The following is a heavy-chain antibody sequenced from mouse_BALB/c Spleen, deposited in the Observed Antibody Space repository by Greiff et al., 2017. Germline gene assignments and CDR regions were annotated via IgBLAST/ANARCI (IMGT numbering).Heavy chain of an antibody. J-gene: IGHJ3*01. V-gene: IGHV1-7*01. D-gene: IGHD3-3*01. Sequence: QVQLQQSGAELAKPGASVKMSCKASGYTFTSYWMHWVKQRPGQGLEWIGYINPSTGYTEYNQKFKDKATLTADKSSSTAYMQPSSLTSEDSAVYYCARGDAWFAYWGQGTLVTVSA. CDR2: INPSTGYT. CDR1: GYTFTSYW. CDR3: ARGDAWFAY.